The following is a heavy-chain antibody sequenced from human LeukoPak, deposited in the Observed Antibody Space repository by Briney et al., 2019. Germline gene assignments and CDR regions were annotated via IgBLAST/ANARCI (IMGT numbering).Heavy chain of an antibody. CDR3: ARGGYCTSASCYSAEYYFDY. CDR2: ISSSGGYI. CDR1: GFTFSDYY. D-gene: IGHD2-2*01. Sequence: GGSLRLSCAASGFTFSDYYMSWVRQAPGKGLEWVSYISSSGGYIYYADSVKGRFTISRDNPKNSLYLQMNSLRAEDTAVYYCARGGYCTSASCYSAEYYFDYWAREPWSPSPQ. J-gene: IGHJ4*02. V-gene: IGHV3-11*04.